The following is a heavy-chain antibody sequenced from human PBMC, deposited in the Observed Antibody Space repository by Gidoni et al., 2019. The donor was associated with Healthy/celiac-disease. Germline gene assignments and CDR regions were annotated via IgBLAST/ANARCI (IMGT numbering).Heavy chain of an antibody. D-gene: IGHD2-2*01. CDR1: GGTFSSYA. V-gene: IGHV1-69*06. CDR2: IIPIFGTA. Sequence: QVQLVQSGAEVKKPGSSVKVSCKASGGTFSSYAISWVRQAPGQGLEWMGGIIPIFGTANYAQKFQGRVTITADKSTSTAYMELSSLRSEDTAVYYCARCQSEYQLPPYHYYYGMDVWGQGTTVTVSS. CDR3: ARCQSEYQLPPYHYYYGMDV. J-gene: IGHJ6*02.